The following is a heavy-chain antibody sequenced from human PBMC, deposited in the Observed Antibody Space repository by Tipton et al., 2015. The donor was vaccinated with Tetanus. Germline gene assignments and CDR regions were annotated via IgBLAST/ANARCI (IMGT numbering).Heavy chain of an antibody. J-gene: IGHJ4*02. V-gene: IGHV4-31*03. CDR3: ARGSRYYFDY. CDR2: ILYTGST. Sequence: TLSLTCTVSGGSISSGGFYWTWIRQHPGKGLEWIGYILYTGSTYNTPSLKSRVTISVDTSKNQLSLMLTSVTAADTAVYYCARGSRYYFDYWGPGTLVTVSS. CDR1: GGSISSGGFY.